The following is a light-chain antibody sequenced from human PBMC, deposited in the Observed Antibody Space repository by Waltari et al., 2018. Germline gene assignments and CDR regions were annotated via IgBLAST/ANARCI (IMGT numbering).Light chain of an antibody. CDR1: QSVLFSSNNKNY. J-gene: IGKJ2*01. CDR3: QQYYDTLYT. CDR2: WAS. Sequence: DIVMTQSPDSLTVSLGERATIHCKSSQSVLFSSNNKNYFAWYQQKPGQPPKLLIYWASTRESGVPDRFSGSGSGTDFTLTISSLQAEDVAVYYCQQYYDTLYTFGQGTKLEIK. V-gene: IGKV4-1*01.